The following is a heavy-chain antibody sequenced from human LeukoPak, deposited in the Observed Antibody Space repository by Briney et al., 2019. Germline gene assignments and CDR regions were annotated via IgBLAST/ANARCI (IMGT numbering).Heavy chain of an antibody. D-gene: IGHD2-15*01. J-gene: IGHJ3*02. Sequence: GGSLRLSCAASGFTFSSYWMSWVRQAPGKGLEWVANIKKDGSEKYYVDSVKGRFTISRDNAKTSLYLQMNSLRAEDTAVYYCARVVSKWYDAFDIWGQGTMVTVSS. CDR1: GFTFSSYW. CDR3: ARVVSKWYDAFDI. CDR2: IKKDGSEK. V-gene: IGHV3-7*01.